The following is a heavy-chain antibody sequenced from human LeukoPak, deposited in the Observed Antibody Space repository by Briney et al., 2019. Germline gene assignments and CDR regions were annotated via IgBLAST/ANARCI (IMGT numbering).Heavy chain of an antibody. CDR2: IYYSGST. D-gene: IGHD5-12*01. CDR1: GGSISSSSYY. CDR3: ARQLRSGYDYDY. V-gene: IGHV4-39*01. J-gene: IGHJ4*02. Sequence: SETRSLTCTVSGGSISSSSYYWGWIRQPPGKGLEWIGSIYYSGSTYYNPSLKSRVTISVDTSKNQFSLKLSSVTAADTAVYYCARQLRSGYDYDYWGQGTLVTVSS.